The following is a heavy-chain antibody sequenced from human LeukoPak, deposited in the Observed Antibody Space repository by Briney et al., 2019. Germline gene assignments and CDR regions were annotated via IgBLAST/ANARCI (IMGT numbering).Heavy chain of an antibody. CDR2: INHSGST. CDR3: ARRGDYYDSSGLNY. Sequence: SSETLSLTCAVYGGSFSGYYWSWIRQPPGKGLEWIGEINHSGSTNYNPSLKSRVTISVDTSKNQFSLKRSSVTAADTAVYYCARRGDYYDSSGLNYWGQGTLVTVSS. D-gene: IGHD3-22*01. CDR1: GGSFSGYY. J-gene: IGHJ4*02. V-gene: IGHV4-34*01.